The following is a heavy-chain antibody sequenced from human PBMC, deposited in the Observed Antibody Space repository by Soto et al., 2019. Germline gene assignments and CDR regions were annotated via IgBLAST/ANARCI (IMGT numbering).Heavy chain of an antibody. V-gene: IGHV4-34*01. CDR3: GRVFAY. CDR1: GESFNDHF. D-gene: IGHD3-16*01. J-gene: IGHJ4*02. Sequence: PSETLSLTCSISGESFNDHFWGWLRQPPGKGLEWIGDVNLSGRSNYNPSLKSRVTISIDTSKNQFSLKLNSVTAADTAVYYCGRVFAYWGPGALVTVSS. CDR2: VNLSGRS.